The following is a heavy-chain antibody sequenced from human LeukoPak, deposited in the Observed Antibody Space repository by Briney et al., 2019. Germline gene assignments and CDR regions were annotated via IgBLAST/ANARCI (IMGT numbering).Heavy chain of an antibody. CDR2: IYHSGST. V-gene: IGHV4-30-2*01. CDR3: AREAGLYGQLVQWGRRSNWFDP. Sequence: PSETLSLTCAVSGGSISSGGYSWSWIRQPPGKGLEWIGYIYHSGSTYYNPSLKSRVTISVDTSKNQFSLKLSSVTAADTAVYYCAREAGLYGQLVQWGRRSNWFDPWGQGTLVTVSS. D-gene: IGHD6-6*01. CDR1: GGSISSGGYS. J-gene: IGHJ5*02.